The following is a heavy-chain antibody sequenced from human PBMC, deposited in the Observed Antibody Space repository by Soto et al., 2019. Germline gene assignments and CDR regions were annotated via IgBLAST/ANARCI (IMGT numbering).Heavy chain of an antibody. Sequence: SETLSLTCTVSGGSISSSSYYWGWIRQPPGKGLEWIGSIYYSGSTYYNPSLKSRVTISVDTSKNQFSLKLSSVTAADTAVYYCARLLTTYYYDSRDYWYFDLWGRGTLVTVSS. CDR2: IYYSGST. CDR1: GGSISSSSYY. J-gene: IGHJ2*01. D-gene: IGHD3-22*01. CDR3: ARLLTTYYYDSRDYWYFDL. V-gene: IGHV4-39*01.